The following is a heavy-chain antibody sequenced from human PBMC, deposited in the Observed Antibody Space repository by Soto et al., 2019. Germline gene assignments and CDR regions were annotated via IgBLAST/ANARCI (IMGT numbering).Heavy chain of an antibody. V-gene: IGHV4-34*01. CDR3: ARGRVYSGFDP. CDR2: INHSGST. J-gene: IGHJ5*02. CDR1: GGSFIGYY. Sequence: PSETLSLTCAVYGGSFIGYYWSWIRQPPGKGLEWIGEINHSGSTNYNPSLKSRVTISVDTSKNQFSLKLSSVTAADTAVYYCARGRVYSGFDPWGQGTLVTVSS. D-gene: IGHD2-15*01.